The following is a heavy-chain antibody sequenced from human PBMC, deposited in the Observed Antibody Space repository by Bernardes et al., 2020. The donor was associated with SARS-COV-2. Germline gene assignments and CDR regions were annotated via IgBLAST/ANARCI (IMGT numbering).Heavy chain of an antibody. V-gene: IGHV3-23*01. J-gene: IGHJ4*02. CDR1: GFTFSSYA. D-gene: IGHD3-3*01. CDR3: AKDPYYDFWSGYYFDY. Sequence: SLRLSCAASGFTFSSYAMNWVRQAPGKGLEWVSAISGSGGSTYYADSVKGRFTISRDNSKNTLYLQMNSLRAEDTAVYYCAKDPYYDFWSGYYFDYWGQGTLVTVSS. CDR2: ISGSGGST.